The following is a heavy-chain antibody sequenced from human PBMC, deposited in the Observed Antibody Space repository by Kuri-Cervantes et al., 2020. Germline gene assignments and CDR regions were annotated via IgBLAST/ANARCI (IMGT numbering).Heavy chain of an antibody. J-gene: IGHJ4*02. CDR2: MSYGGSNK. D-gene: IGHD3-10*01. CDR1: GFTFSSYA. V-gene: IGHV3-30-3*01. Sequence: GESLKISCAASGFTFSSYAMYWVRQAPGKGLEWVAIMSYGGSNKYYADSVKGRFTISRDNSKNTLYLQMNSLRAEDTAVYYCAKHYYYGSGRPFDYWGQGTLVTVSS. CDR3: AKHYYYGSGRPFDY.